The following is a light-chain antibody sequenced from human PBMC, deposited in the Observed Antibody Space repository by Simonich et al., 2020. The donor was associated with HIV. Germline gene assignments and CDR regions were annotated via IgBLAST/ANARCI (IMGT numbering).Light chain of an antibody. V-gene: IGKV2-28*01. CDR2: LGS. Sequence: DIVVTQSPLSLPVTPGEPASISCRSSQRLLHGYNYLDWYLQKPGQSPQLLIYLGSNRASGVHDMFSGSGSGTDFTLKISRVEAEDVGVYYCMQARQTPFTFGPGTKVDIK. J-gene: IGKJ3*01. CDR3: MQARQTPFT. CDR1: QRLLHGYNY.